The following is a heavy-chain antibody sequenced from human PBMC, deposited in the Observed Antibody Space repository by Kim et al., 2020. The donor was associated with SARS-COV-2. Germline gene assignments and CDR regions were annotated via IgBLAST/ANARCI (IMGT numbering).Heavy chain of an antibody. CDR1: GFTFSSYW. Sequence: GGSLRLSCAASGFTFSSYWMSWVRQAPGKGLEWVANIKQDGSEKYYVDSVKGRFTISRDNAKNSLYLQMNSLRAEDTAVYYCARDAMVRGVLYYYYGMDVWGQGTTVTVSS. CDR2: IKQDGSEK. D-gene: IGHD3-10*01. J-gene: IGHJ6*02. V-gene: IGHV3-7*01. CDR3: ARDAMVRGVLYYYYGMDV.